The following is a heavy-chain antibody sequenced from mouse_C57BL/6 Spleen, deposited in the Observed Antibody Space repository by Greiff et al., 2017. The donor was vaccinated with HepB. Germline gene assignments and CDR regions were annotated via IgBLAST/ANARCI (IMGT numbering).Heavy chain of an antibody. D-gene: IGHD2-3*01. CDR2: SRNKANDYTT. CDR3: ARDAWLLRGGAMDY. Sequence: EVMLVESGGGLVQSGRSLRLSCATSGFTFSDFYMEWVRQAPGKGLEWIAASRNKANDYTTEYSASVKGRFIVSRDTSQSILYLQMNALRAEDTAIYYCARDAWLLRGGAMDYWGQGTSVTVSS. J-gene: IGHJ4*01. CDR1: GFTFSDFY. V-gene: IGHV7-1*01.